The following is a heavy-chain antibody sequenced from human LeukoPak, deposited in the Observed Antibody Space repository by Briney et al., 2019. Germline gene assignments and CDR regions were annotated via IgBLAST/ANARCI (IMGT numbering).Heavy chain of an antibody. D-gene: IGHD3-22*01. CDR2: ISYDGSNK. CDR3: ASRYYDSSGYYSYFDY. Sequence: GRSLRLSCAASGFTFTDYWMSWVRQAPGKGLEWVAVISYDGSNKYYADSVKGRFTISRDNSKNTLYLQMNSLRAEDTAVYYCASRYYDSSGYYSYFDYWGQGTLVTVSS. V-gene: IGHV3-30-3*01. CDR1: GFTFTDYW. J-gene: IGHJ4*02.